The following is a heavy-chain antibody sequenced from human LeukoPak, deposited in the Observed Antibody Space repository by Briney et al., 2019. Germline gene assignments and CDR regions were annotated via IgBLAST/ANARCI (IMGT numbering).Heavy chain of an antibody. CDR2: ISVSGGST. CDR3: AKGDSGYDYFAY. Sequence: GGSLRHSCATSGFTFSSYVMSWVRQAPGKSLEWVSGISVSGGSTYYADSVKGRFTISRDNSKNTLFLQMNSLRAEDTAVYYCAKGDSGYDYFAYWGQGTLVAVSS. V-gene: IGHV3-23*01. D-gene: IGHD5-12*01. CDR1: GFTFSSYV. J-gene: IGHJ4*02.